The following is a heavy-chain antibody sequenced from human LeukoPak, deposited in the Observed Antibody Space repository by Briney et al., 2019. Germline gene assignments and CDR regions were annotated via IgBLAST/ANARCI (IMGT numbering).Heavy chain of an antibody. CDR2: IKEDGSAK. Sequence: GGSLRLSCAASGFTVSSNYMSWVRQAPGKGLEWVANIKEDGSAKYYMDSVKGRLTISRDNAKNSLYLQMNSLRDEDTAVYYCARAIMGSSGLYYYYYMDVWGKGTTVTVSS. CDR1: GFTVSSNY. D-gene: IGHD6-19*01. V-gene: IGHV3-7*01. CDR3: ARAIMGSSGLYYYYYMDV. J-gene: IGHJ6*03.